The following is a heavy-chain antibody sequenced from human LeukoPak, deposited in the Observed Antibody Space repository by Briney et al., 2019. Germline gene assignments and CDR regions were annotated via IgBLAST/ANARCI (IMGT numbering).Heavy chain of an antibody. J-gene: IGHJ5*01. D-gene: IGHD3-3*02. Sequence: SETLSLTCTVSGASISSTTYYWGWIRQPPRKGLEWIASIYYSGSTYYNPSLKSRVTVSVDTSKNQFSLKLSSVTAADTAVYHCARHIQVAFRVSRLGWFDSWGQGTLVTVSS. CDR3: ARHIQVAFRVSRLGWFDS. CDR1: GASISSTTYY. CDR2: IYYSGST. V-gene: IGHV4-39*01.